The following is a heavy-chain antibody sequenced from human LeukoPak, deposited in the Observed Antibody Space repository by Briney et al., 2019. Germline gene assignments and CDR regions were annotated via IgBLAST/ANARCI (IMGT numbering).Heavy chain of an antibody. J-gene: IGHJ4*02. CDR1: GFTFSSYS. CDR2: ISSSSSYI. Sequence: PGGSLRLSCAASGFTFSSYSMNWVRQAPGKGLEWVSSISSSSSYIYYADSVKGRFTISRDNSKNTLYLQMNSLRAEDTAVYYCARSDHGYYYDSSGWALFDYWGQGTLVTVSS. D-gene: IGHD3-22*01. CDR3: ARSDHGYYYDSSGWALFDY. V-gene: IGHV3-21*04.